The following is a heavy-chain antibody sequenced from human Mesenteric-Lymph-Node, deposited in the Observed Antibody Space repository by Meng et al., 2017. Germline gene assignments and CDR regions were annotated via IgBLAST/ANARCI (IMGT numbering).Heavy chain of an antibody. D-gene: IGHD6-19*01. Sequence: ASVKVSCKASGYTFTSYAMHWVRQAPGQRLEWMGWSNAGNGNTKYSQEFQGRVTITRDTSASTAYMELSSLRSEDMAVYYCARGIAVAGITRYYYYGMDVWGQGTTVTVSS. CDR1: GYTFTSYA. CDR3: ARGIAVAGITRYYYYGMDV. CDR2: SNAGNGNT. J-gene: IGHJ6*02. V-gene: IGHV1-3*02.